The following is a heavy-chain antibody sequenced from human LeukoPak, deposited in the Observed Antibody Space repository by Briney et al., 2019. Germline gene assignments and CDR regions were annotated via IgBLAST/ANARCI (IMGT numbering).Heavy chain of an antibody. J-gene: IGHJ5*02. V-gene: IGHV4-59*01. D-gene: IGHD6-19*01. CDR2: IYYSGST. CDR1: GGSISSYY. CDR3: ARASSGWYNWFDP. Sequence: SETLCLTCTVSGGSISSYYWSWIRQSPGKGLEWIGYIYYSGSTNFNPSLKSGVTISVDTSKNQFSLKLSSVTAADTAVYYCARASSGWYNWFDPWGQGTLVTVSS.